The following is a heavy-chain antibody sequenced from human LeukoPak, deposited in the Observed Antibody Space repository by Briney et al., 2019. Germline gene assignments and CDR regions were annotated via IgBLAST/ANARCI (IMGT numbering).Heavy chain of an antibody. J-gene: IGHJ4*02. CDR2: ISPTGSTT. D-gene: IGHD6-6*01. Sequence: GGSLRLSCTASGFSSSGHWMHWARQLPGKGLVWVSRISPTGSTTSYADSVKGRFTVSRDNANNTLYLQVNNLRAEDTAVYYCARGPNSNWSGLDFWGQGTLLTVSS. CDR1: GFSSSGHW. V-gene: IGHV3-74*01. CDR3: ARGPNSNWSGLDF.